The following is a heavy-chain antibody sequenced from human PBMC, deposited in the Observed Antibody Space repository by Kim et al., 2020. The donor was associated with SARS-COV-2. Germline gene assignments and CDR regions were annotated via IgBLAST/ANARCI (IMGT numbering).Heavy chain of an antibody. J-gene: IGHJ4*01. V-gene: IGHV3-72*01. CDR2: IKNEADGSNT. CDR3: TRLRSSRLYFRDY. D-gene: IGHD2-8*01. CDR1: GFILSDHG. Sequence: GGSLRLSCAASGFILSDHGMDWVRQAPGKGLEWVGHIKNEADGSNTDYVASGRYRFTISSYDTTNSVLLHMHSLKTEDTAEYYCTRLRSSRLYFRDYWC.